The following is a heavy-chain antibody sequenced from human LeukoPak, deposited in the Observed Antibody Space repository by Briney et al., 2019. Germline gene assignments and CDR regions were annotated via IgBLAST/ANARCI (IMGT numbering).Heavy chain of an antibody. J-gene: IGHJ4*02. V-gene: IGHV1-69*04. CDR3: ARGGYYDFWSGYPFDY. D-gene: IGHD3-3*01. Sequence: AASVKVSCKASGGTFSSYAISWVRQAPGQGLERMGRIIPILGIANYAQKFQGRVTITADKSTSTAYMELSSLRSEDTAVYYCARGGYYDFWSGYPFDYWGQGTLVTVSS. CDR1: GGTFSSYA. CDR2: IIPILGIA.